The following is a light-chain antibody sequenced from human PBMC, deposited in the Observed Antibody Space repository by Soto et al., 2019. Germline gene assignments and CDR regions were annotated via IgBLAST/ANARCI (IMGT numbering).Light chain of an antibody. Sequence: ELVLTHSPGPLSLSPGERATLSCRSSQSVSNNYLAWYQQKPGQAPRRHILGASNRATGIPDRFSGSESGPDFTLTISRLETEDFAVYYCQQYGSSGTFGQGTKVDIK. J-gene: IGKJ1*01. CDR3: QQYGSSGT. V-gene: IGKV3-20*01. CDR1: QSVSNNY. CDR2: GAS.